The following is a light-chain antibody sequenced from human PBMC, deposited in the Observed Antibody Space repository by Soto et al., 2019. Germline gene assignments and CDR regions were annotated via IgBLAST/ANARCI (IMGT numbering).Light chain of an antibody. V-gene: IGLV2-23*01. Sequence: QSALTQPASVSGSPGQSITISCTGSSSDVGTYDLVSWYQHHPGAAPRLMIYEATRRPSGISNRFSGSKSGNTASLTISGLQAEDEADYYCCSFAGSNSWVFGGGTKLTVL. CDR1: SSDVGTYDL. J-gene: IGLJ3*02. CDR2: EAT. CDR3: CSFAGSNSWV.